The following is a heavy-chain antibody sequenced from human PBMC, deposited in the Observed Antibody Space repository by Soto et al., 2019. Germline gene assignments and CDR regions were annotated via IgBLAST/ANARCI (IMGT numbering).Heavy chain of an antibody. CDR1: GGSISSYY. CDR3: ARGPSDDKVDY. J-gene: IGHJ4*02. CDR2: IYYNVNT. V-gene: IGHV4-59*08. Sequence: SETLSLTCTVSGGSISSYYWSWIRQPPGKGLEWIGYIYYNVNTNYNPSLKSRVTISVDTSKNQFSLKLSSVTAADTAVYYCARGPSDDKVDYWGQGTLVTVSS. D-gene: IGHD1-1*01.